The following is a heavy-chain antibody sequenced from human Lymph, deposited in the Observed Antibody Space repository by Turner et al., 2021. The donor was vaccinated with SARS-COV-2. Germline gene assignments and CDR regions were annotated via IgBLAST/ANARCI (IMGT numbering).Heavy chain of an antibody. CDR2: ISGSGAST. Sequence: EVQFLESGGGVLQSGGSLRLSCAASGLSFSSYTMSWVRQAPGKGLEWVSAISGSGASTYYADSVKGLFTISRDNSKNTLYRQMNSLRVEDTAVYYCAKDGYDGIYCGGGSCYSGWFDPWGQGTLVTVSS. CDR3: AKDGYDGIYCGGGSCYSGWFDP. CDR1: GLSFSSYT. J-gene: IGHJ5*02. V-gene: IGHV3-23*01. D-gene: IGHD2-15*01.